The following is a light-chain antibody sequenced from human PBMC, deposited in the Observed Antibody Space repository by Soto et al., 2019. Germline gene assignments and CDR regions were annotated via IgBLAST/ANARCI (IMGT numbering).Light chain of an antibody. V-gene: IGKV1-6*01. CDR2: AAS. CDR1: QSISNH. CDR3: LQKYFYPFT. J-gene: IGKJ3*01. Sequence: IQMTQSPSSLSASVEDRVIITCRASQSISNHLNWYQQKPGKAPKLLIFAASNLQSGVPARFSGSGSGTDFTLTVSSLQPEDFATYYCLQKYFYPFTFGPGTKVDIK.